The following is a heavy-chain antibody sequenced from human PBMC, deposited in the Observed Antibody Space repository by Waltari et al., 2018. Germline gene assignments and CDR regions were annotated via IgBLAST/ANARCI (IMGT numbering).Heavy chain of an antibody. V-gene: IGHV4-34*01. Sequence: QVQLQQWGAGLLKPSETLSLTCAVYGGSFSGSYWSWIRQPPGKGLEGMGELKHRAITNYNPSLKSRVTIAVDTSKNQFSLKLSSVTAADTAVYYCARADYSNYYYYYMDVWGKGTTVTVSS. CDR1: GGSFSGSY. J-gene: IGHJ6*03. CDR2: LKHRAIT. CDR3: ARADYSNYYYYYMDV. D-gene: IGHD4-4*01.